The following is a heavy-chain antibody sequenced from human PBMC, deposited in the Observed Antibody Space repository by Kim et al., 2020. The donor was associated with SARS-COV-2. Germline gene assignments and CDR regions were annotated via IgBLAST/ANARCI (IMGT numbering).Heavy chain of an antibody. Sequence: GGSLRLSCAASGFTFSSYSMNWVRQAPGKGLEWVSSISSSSSYIYYADSVKGRFTISRDNAKNSLYLQMNSLRAEDTAVYYCARGGVAVAGNCLDYWGQGTLVTVSS. V-gene: IGHV3-21*01. J-gene: IGHJ4*02. D-gene: IGHD6-19*01. CDR1: GFTFSSYS. CDR2: ISSSSSYI. CDR3: ARGGVAVAGNCLDY.